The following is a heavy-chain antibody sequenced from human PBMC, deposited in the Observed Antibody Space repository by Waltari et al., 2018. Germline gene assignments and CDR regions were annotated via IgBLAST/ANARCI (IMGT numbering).Heavy chain of an antibody. CDR2: VHRNGRT. CDR3: ARDLGRGLFLDS. J-gene: IGHJ4*02. D-gene: IGHD2-15*01. Sequence: GGWARQPPDKGLEWIGQVHRNGRTNYNPSLASRAIVSLDSSMNQFSLRILSATAADTAVYYCARDLGRGLFLDSWGQGTLVTVSP. V-gene: IGHV4-4*02.